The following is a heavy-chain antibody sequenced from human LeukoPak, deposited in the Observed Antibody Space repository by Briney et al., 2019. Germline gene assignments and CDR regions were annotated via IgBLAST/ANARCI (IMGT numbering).Heavy chain of an antibody. D-gene: IGHD6-6*01. CDR2: IDPDSGGT. V-gene: IGHV1-2*06. CDR3: ARGPSSGAFDI. CDR1: GYIFTDYY. Sequence: GASVKVSCKASGYIFTDYYIHWLRQAPGQSFEWTGRIDPDSGGTRSAHKFQGRVTVTRDTSISTVYMELRWLMSDDAAVYYCARGPSSGAFDIWGQGTMVTVSS. J-gene: IGHJ3*02.